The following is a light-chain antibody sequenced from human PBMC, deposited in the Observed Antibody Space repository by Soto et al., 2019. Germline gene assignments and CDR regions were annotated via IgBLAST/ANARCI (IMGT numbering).Light chain of an antibody. CDR2: KGS. V-gene: IGKV1-5*03. Sequence: DLPMTQSPSTLSASVGPRVTITVRASQSISSWLAWYQQKPGKARKLLIYKGSSLESGVTSRFSGSGSGTEFTLTISSLQPDDFATYYCQPYNSFPWTFGQGTKVEI. CDR3: QPYNSFPWT. CDR1: QSISSW. J-gene: IGKJ1*01.